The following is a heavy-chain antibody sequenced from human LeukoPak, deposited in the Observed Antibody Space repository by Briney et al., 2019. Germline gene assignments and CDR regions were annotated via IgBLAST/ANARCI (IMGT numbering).Heavy chain of an antibody. Sequence: SETLSLTCTVSGYSISSGYYWGWIRPPPGKGLEWIGSIYHSGSTYYNPSLKSRVTISVDTSKNQFSLKLSSVTAADTAVYYCARGVYFDFWSGYTFDYWGQGTLVTVSS. V-gene: IGHV4-38-2*02. CDR3: ARGVYFDFWSGYTFDY. J-gene: IGHJ4*02. CDR1: GYSISSGYY. CDR2: IYHSGST. D-gene: IGHD3-3*01.